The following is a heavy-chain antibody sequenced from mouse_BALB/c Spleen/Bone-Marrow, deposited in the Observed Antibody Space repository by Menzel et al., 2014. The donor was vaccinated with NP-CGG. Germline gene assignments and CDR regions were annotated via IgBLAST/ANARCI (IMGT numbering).Heavy chain of an antibody. CDR2: INTYNGNT. Sequence: QVQLQQSGPEVVRPGVSVKISCKGSGYTFTDYPMHWVKQSHAKSLEWIGLINTYNGNTNYNQKFKGKATMTVDKSSSTAYMGLARXTSDXSAXXYXAXLSPXPEFDYXGXGTTLTVSS. CDR3: AXLSPXPEFDY. CDR1: GYTFTDYP. J-gene: IGHJ2*01. V-gene: IGHV1-67*01.